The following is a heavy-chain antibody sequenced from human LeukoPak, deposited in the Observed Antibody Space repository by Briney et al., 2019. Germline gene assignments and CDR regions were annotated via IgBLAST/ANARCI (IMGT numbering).Heavy chain of an antibody. V-gene: IGHV3-11*01. CDR3: ARDRQPSSYIGMDV. J-gene: IGHJ6*02. CDR2: ISDSGNTI. Sequence: PGGSLRLSCAASGFTFSAHYMSWVRQAPGKGLEWISYISDSGNTIFYADSVKGRFTISRDNGKNSLSLQLNSLAAEDTAIYYCARDRQPSSYIGMDVWGQGTTVTVSS. CDR1: GFTFSAHY. D-gene: IGHD3-10*01.